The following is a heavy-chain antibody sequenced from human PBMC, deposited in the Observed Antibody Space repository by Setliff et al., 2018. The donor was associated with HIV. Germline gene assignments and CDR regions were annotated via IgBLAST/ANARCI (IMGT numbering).Heavy chain of an antibody. CDR2: INADTGAV. D-gene: IGHD3-16*02. V-gene: IGHV1-2*04. CDR3: ARGGVVVRPAALAPFDN. CDR1: GYRFSDHY. J-gene: IGHJ3*02. Sequence: GPSVKVSCKASGYRFSDHYIHWLRLKRGRGMEWMGWINADTGAVNYAPNFGGWVTMTTDTSRSTAYMEVKSPKIDDTADFFCARGGVVVRPAALAPFDNWGQGTRVTVSS.